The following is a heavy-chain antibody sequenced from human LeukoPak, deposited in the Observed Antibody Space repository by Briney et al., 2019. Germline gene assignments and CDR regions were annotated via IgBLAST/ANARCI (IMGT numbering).Heavy chain of an antibody. CDR1: GFTFSSYA. D-gene: IGHD3-10*01. Sequence: PGGSLRLSCASSGFTFSSYAMSWVRQAPGKGLEWVSAISGSGGSTYYADSVKGRFTISRDNSRNTLYLQMNSLRAEDTAVYYCAKGLYYYGSGMDVWGRGTTVTVSS. J-gene: IGHJ6*02. V-gene: IGHV3-23*01. CDR3: AKGLYYYGSGMDV. CDR2: ISGSGGST.